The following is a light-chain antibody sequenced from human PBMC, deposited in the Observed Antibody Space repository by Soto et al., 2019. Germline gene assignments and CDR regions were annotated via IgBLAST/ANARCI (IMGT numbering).Light chain of an antibody. CDR2: ADS. CDR1: QSVSGY. V-gene: IGKV3-11*01. Sequence: LTQSPTTLSLSKSETATLSCRASQSVSGYIGWYKQKPGQAPRLLIYADSNRATGIPARFSGSGSGKDLNVTISSFEPEDFTVYSCQQRYNWLITFGEGTRLEIK. CDR3: QQRYNWLIT. J-gene: IGKJ5*01.